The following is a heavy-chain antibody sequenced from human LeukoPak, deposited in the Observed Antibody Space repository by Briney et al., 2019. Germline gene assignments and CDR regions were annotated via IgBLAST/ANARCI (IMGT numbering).Heavy chain of an antibody. V-gene: IGHV3-30-3*01. CDR2: ISYDGSNK. J-gene: IGHJ4*02. D-gene: IGHD6-19*01. CDR1: GFTFSSYA. CDR3: ARGQWLADLDY. Sequence: GRSLRLSCAASGFTFSSYAMHWVRQTPGKGLEWVAVISYDGSNKYYADSVKGRLTISRDNSKNTLYLQMNSLRAEDTAVYYCARGQWLADLDYWGQGTLVTVSS.